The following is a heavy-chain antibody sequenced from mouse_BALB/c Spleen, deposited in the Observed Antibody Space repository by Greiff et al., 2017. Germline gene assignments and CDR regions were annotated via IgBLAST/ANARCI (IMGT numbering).Heavy chain of an antibody. CDR2: IDPANGNT. CDR1: GFNIKDPY. D-gene: IGHD2-4*01. Sequence: EVQLQQSGAELVKPGASVKLSCTASGFNIKDPYMHWVKQRPEQGLEWIGRIDPANGNTKYDPKFQGKATITADTSSNTAYLQLSSLTSEDTAVYYCASPINYDYTYAMDYWGQGTSVTVSS. V-gene: IGHV14-3*02. J-gene: IGHJ4*01. CDR3: ASPINYDYTYAMDY.